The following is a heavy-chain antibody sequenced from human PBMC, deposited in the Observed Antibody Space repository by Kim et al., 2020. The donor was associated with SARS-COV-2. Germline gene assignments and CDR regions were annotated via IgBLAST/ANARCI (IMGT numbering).Heavy chain of an antibody. V-gene: IGHV3-33*06. J-gene: IGHJ3*01. D-gene: IGHD3-10*02. CDR2: IWYDGSNK. CDR1: GFTFSSYG. CDR3: SKEYYYYYVNAFDF. Sequence: GGSLRLSCAASGFTFSSYGMHWVRQAPGKGLEWVAVIWYDGSNKYYADSVKGRFTISKYNSKNTLYLQMNSLKAEDTAVYYCSKEYYYYYVNAFDFWDQG.